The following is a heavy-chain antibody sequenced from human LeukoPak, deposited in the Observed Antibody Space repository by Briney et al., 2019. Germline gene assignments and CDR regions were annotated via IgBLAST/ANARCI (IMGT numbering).Heavy chain of an antibody. CDR3: ARRLAVTGRYYFDY. CDR1: GGSISSYY. Sequence: SETLSLTCTVSGGSISSYYWSWIRQPPGKGLEWIGTVYYSGNTYYNPSLKSRVTIFVDTSKNQFSLKLSSVTAADTAVYYCARRLAVTGRYYFDYWGQGTLVTVSS. V-gene: IGHV4-39*01. J-gene: IGHJ4*02. D-gene: IGHD6-19*01. CDR2: VYYSGNT.